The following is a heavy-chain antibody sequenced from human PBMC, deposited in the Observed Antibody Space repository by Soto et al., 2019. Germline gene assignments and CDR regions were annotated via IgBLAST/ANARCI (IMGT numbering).Heavy chain of an antibody. CDR2: IKQDGSEK. CDR3: ARHRQYPGTSFDY. J-gene: IGHJ4*02. D-gene: IGHD2-2*01. Sequence: GGSLRLSCAASGFTFSSYWMSWVRQAPGKGLEWVANIKQDGSEKYYVDSVKGRFTISRDNAKNSLYLQMNSLRAEDTAVYSCARHRQYPGTSFDYWGQGTLVTVSS. V-gene: IGHV3-7*01. CDR1: GFTFSSYW.